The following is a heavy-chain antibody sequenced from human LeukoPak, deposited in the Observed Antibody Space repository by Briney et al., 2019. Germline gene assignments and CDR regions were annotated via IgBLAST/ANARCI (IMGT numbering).Heavy chain of an antibody. Sequence: SETLSLTCAASGGSISTYSYNWGWIRQPPGKGLEWMGSIHYGGSTYYNPSLKSRVTVSVDTSKNHFSLKLRSVTAADKSVYYVFFQTEDVIRDFDWSYLLDYWGQGTLVTVSS. D-gene: IGHD3-9*01. CDR1: GGSISTYSYN. V-gene: IGHV4-39*02. CDR3: FFQTEDVIRDFDWSYLLDY. J-gene: IGHJ4*02. CDR2: IHYGGST.